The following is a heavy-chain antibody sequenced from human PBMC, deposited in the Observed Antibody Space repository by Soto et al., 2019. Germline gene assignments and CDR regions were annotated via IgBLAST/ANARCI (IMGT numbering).Heavy chain of an antibody. J-gene: IGHJ6*02. Sequence: EASVKVSCKASGGTFSSYAISWVRQAPGQGLEWMGWINTYNDNTNFAQDFQGRVTLTTDTSTSTAYMELRSLRSDDTAVYYCATAIDYDYGMDVWGQGTSVTVSS. D-gene: IGHD3-10*01. V-gene: IGHV1-18*01. CDR1: GGTFSSYA. CDR2: INTYNDNT. CDR3: ATAIDYDYGMDV.